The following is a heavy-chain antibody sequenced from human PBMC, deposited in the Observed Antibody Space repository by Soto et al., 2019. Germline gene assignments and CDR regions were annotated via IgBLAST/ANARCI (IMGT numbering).Heavy chain of an antibody. Sequence: EVQLVESGGGVVKPGGALRLSCAASGFTFTRYSMNWVRQAPGKGLEWVSSISSTTNYIYYADSMKGRFTVSRDNAKNAVNLDMNGLCSEDTAVYYWARECEDFSSNLDDWGQGTLVTVSS. J-gene: IGHJ4*02. V-gene: IGHV3-21*01. CDR3: ARECEDFSSNLDD. CDR1: GFTFTRYS. CDR2: ISSTTNYI.